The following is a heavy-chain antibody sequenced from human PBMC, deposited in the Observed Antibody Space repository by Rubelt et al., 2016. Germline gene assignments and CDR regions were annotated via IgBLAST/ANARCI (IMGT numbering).Heavy chain of an antibody. D-gene: IGHD3-10*01. V-gene: IGHV1-18*01. CDR1: GYTFTSYG. CDR2: ISAYNGNT. Sequence: QVQLVQSGAEVKKPGASVKVSCKASGYTFTSYGISWVRQAPGQGLEWMGWISAYNGNTNYAQKRQGRVTMTTDTSTGTAYMGLRSLRSDDTAVYYCARDPLPVRGVIMTPTHWGQGTLVTVSS. CDR3: ARDPLPVRGVIMTPTH. J-gene: IGHJ4*02.